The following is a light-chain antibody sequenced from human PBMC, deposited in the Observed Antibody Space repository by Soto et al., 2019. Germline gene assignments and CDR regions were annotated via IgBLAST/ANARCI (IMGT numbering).Light chain of an antibody. Sequence: DIQLPHSPSTLSASIGDRVTITCRASQSIGSWLARYQQRPGKAPNVLIYKASNLERGVPSRFSGSGSETEFTLTISSLQPADFATYYCQQYSTFPWTFGQGTKVEL. CDR1: QSIGSW. CDR2: KAS. J-gene: IGKJ1*01. CDR3: QQYSTFPWT. V-gene: IGKV1-5*03.